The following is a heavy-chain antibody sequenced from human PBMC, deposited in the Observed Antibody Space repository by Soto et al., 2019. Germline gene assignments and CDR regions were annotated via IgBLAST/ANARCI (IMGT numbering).Heavy chain of an antibody. CDR1: GFTFSSYA. J-gene: IGHJ5*02. Sequence: GGSLRLSCAASGFTFSSYAMHWVRQAPGKGLEWVAVISYDGSNKYYADSVKGRFTISRDNSKNTLYLQMNSLRAEDTAVYYCAREGYSSSWYWFDPWGQGTLVTVSS. CDR2: ISYDGSNK. V-gene: IGHV3-30-3*01. CDR3: AREGYSSSWYWFDP. D-gene: IGHD6-13*01.